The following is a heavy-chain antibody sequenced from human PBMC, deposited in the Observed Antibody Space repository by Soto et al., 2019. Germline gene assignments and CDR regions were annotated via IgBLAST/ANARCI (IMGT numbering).Heavy chain of an antibody. D-gene: IGHD1-26*01. CDR1: GFSLTNTRMG. Sequence: QVTLKESGPVLVKPTETLTLTCTVSGFSLTNTRMGVSWIRQPPGKALEWLAHIFSNDEKSYSTSLKSRITISKDNSKSQVVLTMTNMDPVDTDTYYCARMWDRWEHYYYYGMDVWGQGTTVTVS. V-gene: IGHV2-26*01. CDR2: IFSNDEK. CDR3: ARMWDRWEHYYYYGMDV. J-gene: IGHJ6*02.